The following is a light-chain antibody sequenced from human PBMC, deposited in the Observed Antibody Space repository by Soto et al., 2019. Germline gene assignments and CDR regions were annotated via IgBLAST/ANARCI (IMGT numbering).Light chain of an antibody. Sequence: QSVLTQPASVSGSPGQSITISCTGTSSDVGSYNLVSWYQQHPGKAPKLMIYEDIERPSGVSNRFSGSKSGNTASLTISGLQTEDEADYYCCSYAGGTSVVFGGRTKLTVL. CDR1: SSDVGSYNL. CDR2: EDI. CDR3: CSYAGGTSVV. J-gene: IGLJ2*01. V-gene: IGLV2-23*01.